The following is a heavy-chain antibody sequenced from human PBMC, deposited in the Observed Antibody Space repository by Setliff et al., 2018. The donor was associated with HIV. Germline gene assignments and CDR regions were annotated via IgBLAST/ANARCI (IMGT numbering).Heavy chain of an antibody. CDR2: THYSGTT. CDR1: GVSISSYY. D-gene: IGHD6-6*01. V-gene: IGHV4-59*01. CDR3: AREDVPDWFGP. J-gene: IGHJ5*02. Sequence: SETLSLTCTVSGVSISSYYWSWIRQAPGRGLEWIGYTHYSGTTYNPSLKSRVTMSVDTSKNQFSLRVSSVTAADTAVYYCAREDVPDWFGPWGQGTLVTVSS.